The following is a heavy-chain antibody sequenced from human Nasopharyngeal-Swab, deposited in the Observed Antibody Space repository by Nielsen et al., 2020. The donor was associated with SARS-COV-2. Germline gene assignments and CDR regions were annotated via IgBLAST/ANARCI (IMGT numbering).Heavy chain of an antibody. CDR2: IIPIFGTA. D-gene: IGHD5-24*01. Sequence: SVKVSCKASGGTFSSYAISWVRQAPGQGLEWMGGIIPIFGTANYAQKFQGRVTMTRNTSISTAYMELSSLRSEDTAVYYCARDGRWLQLLYYYYGMDVWGQGTTVTVSS. V-gene: IGHV1-69*05. CDR3: ARDGRWLQLLYYYYGMDV. J-gene: IGHJ6*02. CDR1: GGTFSSYA.